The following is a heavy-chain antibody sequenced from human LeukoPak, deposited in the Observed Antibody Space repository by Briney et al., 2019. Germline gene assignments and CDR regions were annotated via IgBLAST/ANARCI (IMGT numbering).Heavy chain of an antibody. D-gene: IGHD1/OR15-1a*01. CDR3: ARDRGFQADNNKWHAWYDP. CDR2: IYGSGDT. V-gene: IGHV4-4*07. J-gene: IGHJ5*02. CDR1: GVSFSGYY. Sequence: SETLSLTCSVSGVSFSGYYWSWIRQTAGKGLEWIGHIYGSGDTNYNPSLQSRVTLFVDTSKNQVSLRLRSVTDADTALYYCARDRGFQADNNKWHAWYDPWGQGTLVTVSS.